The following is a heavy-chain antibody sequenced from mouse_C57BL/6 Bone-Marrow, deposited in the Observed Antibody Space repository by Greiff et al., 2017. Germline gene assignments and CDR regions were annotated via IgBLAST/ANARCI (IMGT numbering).Heavy chain of an antibody. Sequence: QVQLQQSGPELVKPGASVKISCKASGYAFSSSWMNWVKQRPGKGLEWIGRIYPGDGAPNYNGKFKGKATLTADNSSSTAYMQLSSLTSEDSAVYFCARSGVTTVAWFDYWGQGTTLTVSS. D-gene: IGHD1-1*01. J-gene: IGHJ2*01. V-gene: IGHV1-82*01. CDR2: IYPGDGAP. CDR1: GYAFSSSW. CDR3: ARSGVTTVAWFDY.